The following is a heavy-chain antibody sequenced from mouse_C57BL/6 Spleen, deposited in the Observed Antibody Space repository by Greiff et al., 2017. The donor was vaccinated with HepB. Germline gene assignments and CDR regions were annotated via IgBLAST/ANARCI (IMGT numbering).Heavy chain of an antibody. CDR3: ARRGYYGSSYGDFDV. CDR1: GYTFTSYW. V-gene: IGHV1-69*01. D-gene: IGHD1-1*01. Sequence: QVQLQQPGAELVMPGASVKLSCKASGYTFTSYWMHWVKQRPGQGLEWIGEIDPSDSYTNYNQKFKGKSTLTVDKSSSTAYMQLSSLTSEDSAVYYCARRGYYGSSYGDFDVWGTGTTVTVSS. CDR2: IDPSDSYT. J-gene: IGHJ1*03.